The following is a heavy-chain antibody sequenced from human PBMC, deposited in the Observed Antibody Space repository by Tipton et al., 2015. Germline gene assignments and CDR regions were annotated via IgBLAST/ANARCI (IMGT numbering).Heavy chain of an antibody. D-gene: IGHD2/OR15-2a*01. CDR3: AKDLGFLKGHWFDP. Sequence: SLRLSCAASGFTFSSYSMNWVRQAPGKGLEWVSSISRSSSFIYYANSVKGRFTISRDNSNNTLYLQMNSLTAEDTAIYYCAKDLGFLKGHWFDPWGQGTLVSVSS. CDR1: GFTFSSYS. V-gene: IGHV3-21*04. CDR2: ISRSSSFI. J-gene: IGHJ5*02.